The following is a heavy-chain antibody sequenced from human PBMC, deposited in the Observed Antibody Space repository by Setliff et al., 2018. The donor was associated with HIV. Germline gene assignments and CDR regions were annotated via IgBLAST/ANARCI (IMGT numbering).Heavy chain of an antibody. D-gene: IGHD5-18*01. CDR1: GYSISSGYY. Sequence: SETLSLTCAVSGYSISSGYYWGWIRQPPGKGLEWIGSIYHSGSTYNNPSLKSRATISVDTSKNQFSLKMTSVTAADTAVYYCARTLRAAAMGYFDYWGQGTLVTVSS. CDR2: IYHSGST. J-gene: IGHJ4*02. V-gene: IGHV4-38-2*01. CDR3: ARTLRAAAMGYFDY.